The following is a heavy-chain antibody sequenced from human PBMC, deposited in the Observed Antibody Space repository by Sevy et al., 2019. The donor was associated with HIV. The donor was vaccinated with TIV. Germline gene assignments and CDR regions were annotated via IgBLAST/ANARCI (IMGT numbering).Heavy chain of an antibody. D-gene: IGHD5-18*01. CDR3: ASRGYSPLDAFDI. J-gene: IGHJ3*02. Sequence: GESLKISCAASGLTFSTYGMHWVRQAPGKGLEWVAVISYDGSNKYYADSVKGRYTISRDNSKNTLYLQMNSLRAGDTAVYYCASRGYSPLDAFDIWGQGTMVTVSS. CDR2: ISYDGSNK. CDR1: GLTFSTYG. V-gene: IGHV3-30*03.